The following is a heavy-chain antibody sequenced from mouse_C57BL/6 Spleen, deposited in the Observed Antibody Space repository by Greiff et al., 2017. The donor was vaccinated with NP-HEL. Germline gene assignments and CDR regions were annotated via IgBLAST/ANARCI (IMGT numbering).Heavy chain of an antibody. CDR2: ISGGGGNT. D-gene: IGHD1-1*01. Sequence: EVKVVESGGGLVKPGGSLKLSCAASGFTFSSYTMSWVRQTPEKRLEWVATISGGGGNTYYPDSVKGRFTISRDNAKNTLYLQMSSLRSEDTALYYCARRGSRLFDYWGQGTTLTVSS. CDR3: ARRGSRLFDY. V-gene: IGHV5-9*01. J-gene: IGHJ2*01. CDR1: GFTFSSYT.